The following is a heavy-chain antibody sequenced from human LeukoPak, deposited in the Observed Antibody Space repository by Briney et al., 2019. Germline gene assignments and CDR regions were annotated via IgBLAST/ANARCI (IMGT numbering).Heavy chain of an antibody. J-gene: IGHJ4*02. CDR1: GFIFSSYW. Sequence: PGGSLRLSCAASGFIFSSYWMTWVRQAPGKGLEWVANIKQGGSEKYYVDSVKGRFTISRDNAKNSLYLQTNSLRAEDTAVYYCARNTGSGFHFFDYWGQGTLVTVSS. D-gene: IGHD3-22*01. CDR3: ARNTGSGFHFFDY. V-gene: IGHV3-7*02. CDR2: IKQGGSEK.